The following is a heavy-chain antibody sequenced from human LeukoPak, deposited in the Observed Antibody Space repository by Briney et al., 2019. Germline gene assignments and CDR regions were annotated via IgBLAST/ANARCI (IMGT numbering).Heavy chain of an antibody. D-gene: IGHD3-22*01. CDR3: ARDSIPRTYYYDSSGVMDV. J-gene: IGHJ6*02. CDR2: ISGSGGST. CDR1: GFTFSSYA. Sequence: GGSLRLSCTASGFTFSSYAMSWVRQAPGKGLEWVSAISGSGGSTYYADSVKGRFTISRDNSKNTLYLQMNSLRAEDTAVYYCARDSIPRTYYYDSSGVMDVWGQGTTVTVSS. V-gene: IGHV3-23*01.